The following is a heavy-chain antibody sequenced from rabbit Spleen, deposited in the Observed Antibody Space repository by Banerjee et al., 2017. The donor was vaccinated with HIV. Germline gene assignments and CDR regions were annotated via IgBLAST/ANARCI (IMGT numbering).Heavy chain of an antibody. D-gene: IGHD3-1*01. J-gene: IGHJ6*01. CDR1: GVSFSSNYW. V-gene: IGHV1S40*01. Sequence: QSLVESAGDLVKNGACMTPTCTASGVSFSSNYWKCCVRQDPGKGLEWIACLYVGSVGSTCYASCSEGRFTSPITSSTTGSLQMTILTAAVTATYFPAYYYGGVPGFGFSTDGMDLWGQGTLVTVS. CDR2: LYVGSVGST. CDR3: AYYYGGVPGFGFSTDGMDL.